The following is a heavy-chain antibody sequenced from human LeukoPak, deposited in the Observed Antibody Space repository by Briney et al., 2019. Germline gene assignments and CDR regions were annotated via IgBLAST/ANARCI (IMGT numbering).Heavy chain of an antibody. CDR1: GGSISSGSYY. D-gene: IGHD3-10*01. CDR2: IYTSGST. Sequence: SQTLSLTCTVSGGSISSGSYYWSWIRQPAGKGLEWIGRIYTSGSTNYNPSLKSRVTISVDTSKNQFSLKLSSVTAAGTAVYYCARAGQAYYFDYWGQGTLVTVSS. J-gene: IGHJ4*02. V-gene: IGHV4-61*02. CDR3: ARAGQAYYFDY.